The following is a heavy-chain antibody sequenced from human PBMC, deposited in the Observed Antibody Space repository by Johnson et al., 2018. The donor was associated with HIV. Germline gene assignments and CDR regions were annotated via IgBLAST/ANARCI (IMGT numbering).Heavy chain of an antibody. CDR3: AKGQGSSRTYAFDI. V-gene: IGHV3-30*02. CDR2: IRYDGSNK. J-gene: IGHJ3*02. CDR1: GFTFSSYG. Sequence: QVQLVESGGGVVQPGGSLRLSCAASGFTFSSYGMHWVRQAPGKGLEWVAFIRYDGSNKYYADSVKGRFTISRDNSKKTLYLQRNSLRAEDTAVYYCAKGQGSSRTYAFDIWGQGTMVTVSS. D-gene: IGHD6-13*01.